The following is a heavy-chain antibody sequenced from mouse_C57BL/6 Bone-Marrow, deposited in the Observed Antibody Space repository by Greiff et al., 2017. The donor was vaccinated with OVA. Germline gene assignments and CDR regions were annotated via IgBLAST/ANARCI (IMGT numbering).Heavy chain of an antibody. Sequence: VQLQQPGAELVKPGASVKLSCKASGYTFTSYWMQWVKQRPGQGLEWIGEIDPSDSYTNYNQKFKGKATLTVDTSSSTAYMQLSSLTSEDSAVYYCARWDLDYYGSSFFDYWGQGTTLTVSS. CDR1: GYTFTSYW. CDR3: ARWDLDYYGSSFFDY. V-gene: IGHV1-50*01. D-gene: IGHD1-1*01. J-gene: IGHJ2*01. CDR2: IDPSDSYT.